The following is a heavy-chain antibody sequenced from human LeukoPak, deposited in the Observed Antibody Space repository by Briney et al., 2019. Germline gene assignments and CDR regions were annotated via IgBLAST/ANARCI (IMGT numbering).Heavy chain of an antibody. J-gene: IGHJ4*02. Sequence: GGSLRLSCAASGFTFSSYWMSWVRQAPGKGLEWVANIKQDGSERYYVDSVKGRFTISRDNAKNSLYLQMNNLRAEDTAVYYCARDRRRYYFDYWGQGTLVTVSS. CDR3: ARDRRRYYFDY. V-gene: IGHV3-7*01. CDR1: GFTFSSYW. CDR2: IKQDGSER.